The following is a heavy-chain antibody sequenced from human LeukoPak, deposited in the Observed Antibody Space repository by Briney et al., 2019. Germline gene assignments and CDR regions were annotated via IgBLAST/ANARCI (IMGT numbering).Heavy chain of an antibody. D-gene: IGHD3-16*02. Sequence: SETLSLTCAVPGGSISSRSWWSWVRPAPGKGLEWIGEISHSENTNYNPSLKSRVTTSIDKSNNQFSLNLTSVTAADTAVYYCARSDYIWGSYRVYDYWGQGTLVTVSS. CDR2: ISHSENT. V-gene: IGHV4-4*02. J-gene: IGHJ4*02. CDR3: ARSDYIWGSYRVYDY. CDR1: GGSISSRSW.